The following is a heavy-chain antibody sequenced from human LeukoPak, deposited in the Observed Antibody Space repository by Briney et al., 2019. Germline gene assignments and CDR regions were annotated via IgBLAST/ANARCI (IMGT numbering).Heavy chain of an antibody. CDR2: IYYSGST. CDR3: ARFDWNHNWFDP. D-gene: IGHD3-9*01. CDR1: DGSISSSSYY. J-gene: IGHJ5*02. V-gene: IGHV4-39*01. Sequence: SETLSLTCTVSDGSISSSSYYWGWIRQPPGKGLEWIGSIYYSGSTYYNPSLKSRVTISVDTSKNQFSLKLSSVTAADTAVYYCARFDWNHNWFDPWGQGTLVTVSS.